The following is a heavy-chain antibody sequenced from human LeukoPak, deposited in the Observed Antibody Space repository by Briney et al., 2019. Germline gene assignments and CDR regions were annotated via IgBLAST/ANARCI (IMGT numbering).Heavy chain of an antibody. V-gene: IGHV1-2*02. J-gene: IGHJ4*02. D-gene: IGHD3-3*01. CDR3: ARRYDFWSGYPTAFDY. Sequence: ASVRVSCKASGYTFTGYYMYWVRQAPGQGLEWMGFINPNTGGTIYAQKFQARVTMTRDTSISTAYMELRGLISDDTAVYYCARRYDFWSGYPTAFDYWGQGTLVTVSS. CDR1: GYTFTGYY. CDR2: INPNTGGT.